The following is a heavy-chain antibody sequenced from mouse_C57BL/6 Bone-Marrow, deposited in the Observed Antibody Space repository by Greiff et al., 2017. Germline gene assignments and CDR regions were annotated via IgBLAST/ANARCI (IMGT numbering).Heavy chain of an antibody. Sequence: EVKLQESGPELVKPGASVKMSCKASGYTFTDYNMHWVQQSHGKSLEWIGYINPNNGGTSYNQKFKGKATLTVNKSSSTADMELRSRTAEDSAVYYCARCGTTVVADYWGQGTTLTVSS. CDR2: INPNNGGT. CDR1: GYTFTDYN. V-gene: IGHV1-22*01. D-gene: IGHD1-1*01. J-gene: IGHJ2*01. CDR3: ARCGTTVVADY.